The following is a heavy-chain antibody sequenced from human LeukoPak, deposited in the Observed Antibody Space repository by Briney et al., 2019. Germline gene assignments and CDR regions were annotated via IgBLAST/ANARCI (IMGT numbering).Heavy chain of an antibody. J-gene: IGHJ4*02. CDR1: GFTFSSYG. CDR3: AKAPVTTCSGAYCYPFDY. V-gene: IGHV3-30*02. CDR2: IQYDGSNE. D-gene: IGHD2-21*01. Sequence: PGGSLRLSCAASGFTFSSYGMHWVRQAPGKGLEWVAYIQYDGSNEQYADSVKGRFSISRDSSKNTLYLQMNRLRAEDAAVYYCAKAPVTTCSGAYCYPFDYWGQGTLVTVSS.